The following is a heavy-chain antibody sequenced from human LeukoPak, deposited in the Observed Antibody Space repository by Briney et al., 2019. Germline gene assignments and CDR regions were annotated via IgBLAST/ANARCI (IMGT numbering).Heavy chain of an antibody. CDR2: IQSKSDGGTT. J-gene: IGHJ4*02. V-gene: IGHV3-15*01. D-gene: IGHD3-10*01. Sequence: GGSLRLSCEASRFRFNKAWMNWVRQAPGKGPEWVGRIQSKSDGGTTEYAAPVKGRFTISRDDSKNTLYLQMSSLKAEDTALYYCSTDGEYGSGTYCDFWGQGTLVTVSS. CDR3: STDGEYGSGTYCDF. CDR1: RFRFNKAW.